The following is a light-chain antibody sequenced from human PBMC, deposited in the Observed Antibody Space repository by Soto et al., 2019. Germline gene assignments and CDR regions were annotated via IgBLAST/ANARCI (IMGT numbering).Light chain of an antibody. J-gene: IGKJ1*01. CDR1: QSVSSN. Sequence: EMVMTLSPATQSESPGKGATLSCRASQSVSSNLAWYQQKAGQAPRLLIYAASTRATGIPARFSGSGSGTEFTLTISSLQSEDFAVYDCQQYYNWRTFGQGTKVDIK. CDR2: AAS. CDR3: QQYYNWRT. V-gene: IGKV3-15*01.